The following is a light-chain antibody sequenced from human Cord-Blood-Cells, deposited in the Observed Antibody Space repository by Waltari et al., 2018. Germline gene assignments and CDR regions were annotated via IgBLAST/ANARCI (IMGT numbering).Light chain of an antibody. Sequence: QSALTQPASVSGSPAQSITISCTGTSSDVGGYNYVSWYQQHPGKAPKLMIYDVSNRPSGVSNRFSCSKSGNTASLTISGLQAEDEADYYCSSYTSSSTSWVFGGGTKLTVL. V-gene: IGLV2-14*03. J-gene: IGLJ3*02. CDR1: SSDVGGYNY. CDR3: SSYTSSSTSWV. CDR2: DVS.